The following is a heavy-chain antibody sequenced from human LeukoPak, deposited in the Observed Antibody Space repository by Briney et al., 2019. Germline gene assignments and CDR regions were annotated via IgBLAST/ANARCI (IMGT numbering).Heavy chain of an antibody. CDR3: TRDPDA. CDR1: GFSVSNYF. Sequence: GGSLRLSCAASGFSVSNYFMSWVRKAPGKGLEWVSVVYNSGDTYHSESVKGRFTLSRDKSKNTLYLQMNSLRAEDTALYYCTRDPDAWGQGTLVTVAS. V-gene: IGHV3-66*01. J-gene: IGHJ5*02. CDR2: VYNSGDT.